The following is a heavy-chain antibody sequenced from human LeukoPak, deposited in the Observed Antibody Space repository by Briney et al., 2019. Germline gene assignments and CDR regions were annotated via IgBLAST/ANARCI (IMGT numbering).Heavy chain of an antibody. CDR1: GYTFTGYY. CDR2: INPNSGGT. J-gene: IGHJ5*02. CDR3: ARTRITMVRGTGWFDP. V-gene: IGHV1-2*02. D-gene: IGHD3-10*01. Sequence: ASVKVSCKASGYTFTGYYMHWVRQAPGQGLEWMGWINPNSGGTNYAQKLQGRVTMTTDTSTSTAYMELRSLRSDDTAVYYCARTRITMVRGTGWFDPWGQGTLVTVSS.